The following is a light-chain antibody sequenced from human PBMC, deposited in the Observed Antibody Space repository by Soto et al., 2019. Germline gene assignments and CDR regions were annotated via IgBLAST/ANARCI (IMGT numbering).Light chain of an antibody. CDR3: CSYAGSSTFVV. CDR2: EVS. J-gene: IGLJ2*01. Sequence: QSALTQPASVSGSPGQSITISCAGTSSDVGSYNLVSWYQQHPGKAPKLMIYEVSKRPSGVSNRFSGSKSGITASLTVSGLLAEYEADYYCCSYAGSSTFVVFGGGTKVTVL. CDR1: SSDVGSYNL. V-gene: IGLV2-23*02.